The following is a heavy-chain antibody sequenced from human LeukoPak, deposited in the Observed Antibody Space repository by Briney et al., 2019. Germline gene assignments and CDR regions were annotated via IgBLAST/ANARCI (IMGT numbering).Heavy chain of an antibody. Sequence: VASVKVSCKASGYTFTGYYMHWVRQAPGQGLEWMGWINPNSGGTNYAQKFQGRVTMTRDTSISTAYMELSTLRSDDTAVYYCARKIAGTLRYWFDPWGQGTLVTVSS. V-gene: IGHV1-2*02. J-gene: IGHJ5*02. CDR3: ARKIAGTLRYWFDP. CDR1: GYTFTGYY. CDR2: INPNSGGT. D-gene: IGHD2-15*01.